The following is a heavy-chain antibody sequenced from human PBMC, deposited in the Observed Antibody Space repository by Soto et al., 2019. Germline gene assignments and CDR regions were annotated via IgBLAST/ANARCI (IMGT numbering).Heavy chain of an antibody. CDR2: INPNSGFT. CDR1: GFNFAGYF. CDR3: ARSVWGSSQEFDY. D-gene: IGHD3-16*01. J-gene: IGHJ4*02. V-gene: IGHV1-2*02. Sequence: ASVKVSVKASGFNFAGYFLQWVRQAPGQGLEWMGWINPNSGFTKDAQTFQGRVTMTWDTSISTAYMELVSLRFDDTAVYYCARSVWGSSQEFDYWGLGTRVTVSS.